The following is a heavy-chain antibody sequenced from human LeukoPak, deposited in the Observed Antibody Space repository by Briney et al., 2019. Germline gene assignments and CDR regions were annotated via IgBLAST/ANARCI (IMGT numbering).Heavy chain of an antibody. CDR3: AKDNSHYDFWSGYPDY. CDR1: GFTFRRYA. V-gene: IGHV3-23*01. Sequence: GGSLRLSCAGSGFTFRRYAMNWVRQAPGKGLEWVSAISGSDDSKTYYAASVKGRFTISRDNSKNTLYLQMNSLRAEDTAVYYCAKDNSHYDFWSGYPDYWGQGTLVTVSS. CDR2: ISGSDDSKT. D-gene: IGHD3-3*01. J-gene: IGHJ4*02.